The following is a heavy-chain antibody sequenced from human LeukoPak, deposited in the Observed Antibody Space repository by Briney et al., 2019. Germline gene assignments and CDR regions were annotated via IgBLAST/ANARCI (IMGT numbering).Heavy chain of an antibody. J-gene: IGHJ6*02. D-gene: IGHD3-3*01. CDR2: ISSSSSYI. Sequence: GGSLRLSCAASGFTFGSYSMNWVRQAPGKGLEWVSSISSSSSYIYYADSVKGRFTISRDNAKNSLYLQMNSLRAEDTAVYYCARDRPRYYDFWSGYSRQSDSPGMDVWGQGTTVTVSS. CDR1: GFTFGSYS. CDR3: ARDRPRYYDFWSGYSRQSDSPGMDV. V-gene: IGHV3-21*01.